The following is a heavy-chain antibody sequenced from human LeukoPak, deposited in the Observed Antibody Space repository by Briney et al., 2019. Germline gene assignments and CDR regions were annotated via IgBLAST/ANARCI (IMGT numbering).Heavy chain of an antibody. J-gene: IGHJ4*02. CDR1: GYTLTELS. D-gene: IGHD3-22*01. CDR3: ARDYYYDRSNWGPGDY. CDR2: FDPEDGET. V-gene: IGHV1-24*01. Sequence: ASVKVSCKVSGYTLTELSMHWVRQAPGKGLEWMGGFDPEDGETIYAQKFQGRVTMTEDTSTDTAYMELSSLRPEDTAIYYCARDYYYDRSNWGPGDYWGLGTLVTVSS.